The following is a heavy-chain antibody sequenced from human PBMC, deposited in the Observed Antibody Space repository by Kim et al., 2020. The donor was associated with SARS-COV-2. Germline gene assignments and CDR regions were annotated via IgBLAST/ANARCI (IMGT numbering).Heavy chain of an antibody. CDR3: ARVAYRTDGHNAYFDL. CDR2: IKTDGSRT. D-gene: IGHD2-21*01. J-gene: IGHJ4*02. V-gene: IGHV3-74*01. CDR1: GFNLRTYW. Sequence: GGSLRLSCAASGFNLRTYWMHWVRQAPGKGPEWVSRIKTDGSRTDYADSVKDRFTISRDNAKNILYLQMNSLRAEDTAIYHCARVAYRTDGHNAYFDLWGQGVLVTVSS.